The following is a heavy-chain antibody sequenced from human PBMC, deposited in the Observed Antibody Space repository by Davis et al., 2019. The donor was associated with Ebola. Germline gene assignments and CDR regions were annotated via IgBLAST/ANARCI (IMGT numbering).Heavy chain of an antibody. V-gene: IGHV1-2*04. J-gene: IGHJ4*02. CDR1: GYTFTGYY. CDR3: ARGPLILEWLLYDY. CDR2: INPNSGGT. D-gene: IGHD3-3*01. Sequence: AASVQVSCKASGYTFTGYYMHWVRQAPGQGLEWMGWINPNSGGTNYAQKFQGWVTMTRDTSISTAYMELSRLKSDDTAVYYCARGPLILEWLLYDYWGQGTLVTVSS.